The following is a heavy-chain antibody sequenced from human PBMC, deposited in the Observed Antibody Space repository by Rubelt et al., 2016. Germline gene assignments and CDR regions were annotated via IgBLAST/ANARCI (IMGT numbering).Heavy chain of an antibody. CDR3: ARGRRSSGGYGY. V-gene: IGHV4-34*01. J-gene: IGHJ4*02. D-gene: IGHD6-19*01. CDR2: INHSGST. Sequence: QVQLQQWGAGLLKPSETLSLTCAVYGGSFSGYYWSWIRQPPGKGLEWIGEINHSGSTNYNPSLKSRVHISIDASKNQFSLKLSSVTAADTAVYYCARGRRSSGGYGYWGQGTLVTVSS. CDR1: GGSFSGYY.